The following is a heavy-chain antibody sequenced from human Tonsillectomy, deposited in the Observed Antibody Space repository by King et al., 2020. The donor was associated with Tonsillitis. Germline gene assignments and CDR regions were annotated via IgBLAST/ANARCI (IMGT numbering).Heavy chain of an antibody. CDR1: EHSFNSDW. CDR2: IYPGDSDT. D-gene: IGHD3-10*01. J-gene: IGHJ6*02. Sequence: QLVQSGAEVKKPGESLKISCKGSEHSFNSDWIGWVRQMPGKGLEWMGIIYPGDSDTIYSPSFKGQVTISADKSIRNAYLQWSSLKASDTAMYYCARVVSGSGFYGMDVWGQGTTVTVSS. CDR3: ARVVSGSGFYGMDV. V-gene: IGHV5-51*01.